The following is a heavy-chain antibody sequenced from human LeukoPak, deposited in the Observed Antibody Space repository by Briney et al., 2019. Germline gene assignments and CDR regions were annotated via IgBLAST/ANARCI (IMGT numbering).Heavy chain of an antibody. CDR3: AKDRGSSWYNWFDP. J-gene: IGHJ5*02. D-gene: IGHD6-13*01. V-gene: IGHV3-23*01. CDR2: ISGSGGRT. CDR1: GFTFSSYA. Sequence: GGSLRLSCAASGFTFSSYAMTWVRQAPGKGLEWVSVISGSGGRTHYADSVKGRFTISRDNSKNTLYLQMNSLRAEDTAVYYCAKDRGSSWYNWFDPWGQGTLVTVSS.